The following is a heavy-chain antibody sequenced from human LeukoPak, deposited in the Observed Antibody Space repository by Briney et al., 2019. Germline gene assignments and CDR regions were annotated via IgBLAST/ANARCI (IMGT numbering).Heavy chain of an antibody. Sequence: GGSRRLSCAASGFTFSSYSMNWVRQAPGKGLEWVSYISSSSSTIYYADSVKGRFTISRDNAKNSLYLQMNSLRDEDTAVYYCARDPSSWYWNWFDPWGQGTLVTASS. D-gene: IGHD6-13*01. J-gene: IGHJ5*02. CDR1: GFTFSSYS. CDR3: ARDPSSWYWNWFDP. CDR2: ISSSSSTI. V-gene: IGHV3-48*02.